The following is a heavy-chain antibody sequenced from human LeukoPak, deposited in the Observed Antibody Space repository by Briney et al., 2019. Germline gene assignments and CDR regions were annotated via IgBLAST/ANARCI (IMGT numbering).Heavy chain of an antibody. V-gene: IGHV4-59*01. CDR1: GGPITVYH. J-gene: IGHJ4*02. CDR3: ARWGSYSSGWYYFDY. D-gene: IGHD6-19*01. Sequence: SETPSLTCSVSGGPITVYHWIWIRQPPGKGLEFIGYIHYTGSTNYNSSLTSRISISTDTSKNQFSLKMTSVTAADTAVYYCARWGSYSSGWYYFDYWGQGTLVTVSS. CDR2: IHYTGST.